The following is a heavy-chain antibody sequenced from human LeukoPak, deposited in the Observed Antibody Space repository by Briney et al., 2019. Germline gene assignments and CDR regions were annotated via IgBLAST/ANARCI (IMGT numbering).Heavy chain of an antibody. Sequence: GGSLRLSCAASGFTFDDYGMSWVRQAPGKGLEWVSGINWNGGSTGYADSMKGRFTISRDNAKNSLYWQMNSLRADDTALYYCAREDKGGVEYWGQGTLVTVSS. CDR3: AREDKGGVEY. J-gene: IGHJ4*02. CDR1: GFTFDDYG. D-gene: IGHD3-16*01. CDR2: INWNGGST. V-gene: IGHV3-20*04.